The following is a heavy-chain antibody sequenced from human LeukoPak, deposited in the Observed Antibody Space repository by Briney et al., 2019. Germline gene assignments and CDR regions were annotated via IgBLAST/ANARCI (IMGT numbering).Heavy chain of an antibody. CDR3: ARDQYRTRLD. CDR1: GFTISSFE. V-gene: IGHV3-48*03. J-gene: IGHJ4*02. CDR2: ISWNGETK. Sequence: PGGAPRLSCAAPGFTISSFEKDRVRPAPGKGPEWVSHISWNGETKTYADSVQGRFTISRDNAKNSLYLQMNSLRAEDTAIYYCARDQYRTRLDWGQGTLVTVSS. D-gene: IGHD1-1*01.